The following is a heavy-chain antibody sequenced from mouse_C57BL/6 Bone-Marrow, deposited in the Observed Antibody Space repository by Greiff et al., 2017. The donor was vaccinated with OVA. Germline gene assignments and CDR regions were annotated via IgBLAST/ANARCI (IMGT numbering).Heavy chain of an antibody. CDR1: GYTFTSYW. V-gene: IGHV1-50*01. D-gene: IGHD2-12*01. J-gene: IGHJ2*01. Sequence: VQLQQPGAELVKPGASVKLSCKASGYTFTSYWMQWVKQRPGQGLEWIGEIDPSDSYTNYNQKFKGKATLTVDTSSSTAYMQLSSLTSETSAVYYCARTPFYDPFDYWGQGTTLTVSS. CDR3: ARTPFYDPFDY. CDR2: IDPSDSYT.